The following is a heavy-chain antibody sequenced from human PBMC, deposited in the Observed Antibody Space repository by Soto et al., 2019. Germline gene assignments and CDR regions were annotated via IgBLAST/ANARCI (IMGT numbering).Heavy chain of an antibody. V-gene: IGHV3-15*01. CDR1: GFTFNYAW. CDR3: AKGAPTGTFFDY. CDR2: IRTKTDDEAT. D-gene: IGHD3-10*01. Sequence: EVQLVESGGGLVKPGETLRLSCTASGFTFNYAWMSWVRQAPGKGLEWVARIRTKTDDEATDYAAPVKGRFSVSRDDSKNTVHLQMNILNTEDTAVYYCAKGAPTGTFFDYWGQGLLVTVSS. J-gene: IGHJ4*02.